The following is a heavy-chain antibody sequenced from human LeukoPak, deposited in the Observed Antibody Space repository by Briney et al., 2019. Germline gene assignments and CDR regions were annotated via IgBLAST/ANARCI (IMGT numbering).Heavy chain of an antibody. Sequence: GGSLRLSCAVSGITLSNYGMSWVRQAPGKGLERVAGISGSGGGTNYADSVQGRFTISRDNPKNTLYLQMNGLRAEDTAVYFCAKRGVVIRVILVGFHKEAYYFDSWGQGALVTVSS. V-gene: IGHV3-23*01. CDR2: ISGSGGGT. J-gene: IGHJ4*02. D-gene: IGHD3-22*01. CDR3: AKRGVVIRVILVGFHKEAYYFDS. CDR1: GITLSNYG.